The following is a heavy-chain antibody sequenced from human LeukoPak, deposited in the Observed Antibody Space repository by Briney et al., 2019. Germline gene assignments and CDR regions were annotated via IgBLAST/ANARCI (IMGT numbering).Heavy chain of an antibody. Sequence: ASVKVSCKPSGGTFSSYAISWVRQAPGQGLGWMGGIIPIFGTANYAQKFQGRVTITADESTSTAYMELISLRSEDTAVYYCARVPTVIRKYYFDYWGQGTLVTVSS. CDR3: ARVPTVIRKYYFDY. D-gene: IGHD4-11*01. CDR2: IIPIFGTA. V-gene: IGHV1-69*13. CDR1: GGTFSSYA. J-gene: IGHJ4*02.